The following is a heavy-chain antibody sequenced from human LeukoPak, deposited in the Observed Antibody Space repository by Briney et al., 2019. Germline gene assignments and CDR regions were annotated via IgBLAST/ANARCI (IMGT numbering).Heavy chain of an antibody. V-gene: IGHV1-18*01. J-gene: IGHJ4*02. CDR3: ARGRGAAAGKRPYYFDY. D-gene: IGHD6-13*01. Sequence: ASVEVSCKASGYTFTSYGISWVRQAPGQGLEWMGWISAYNGNTNYAQKLQGRVTMTTDTSTSTAYMELSSLRSEDTAVYYCARGRGAAAGKRPYYFDYWGQGTLVTVSS. CDR2: ISAYNGNT. CDR1: GYTFTSYG.